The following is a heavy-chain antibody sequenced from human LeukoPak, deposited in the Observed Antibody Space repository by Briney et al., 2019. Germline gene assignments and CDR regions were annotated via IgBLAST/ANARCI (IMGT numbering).Heavy chain of an antibody. Sequence: PSETLSLTCAVYGGSFSGHYWTWIRQPQPPGTGLEWIGEINDSGSTNYNSSLKSRVTISVDTSKNQFSLKLSSVTAADTAVYYCARSSRGRDGPDGGFDYWGQGTLVTVSS. CDR3: ARSSRGRDGPDGGFDY. J-gene: IGHJ4*02. V-gene: IGHV4-34*01. CDR1: GGSFSGHY. D-gene: IGHD3-16*01. CDR2: INDSGST.